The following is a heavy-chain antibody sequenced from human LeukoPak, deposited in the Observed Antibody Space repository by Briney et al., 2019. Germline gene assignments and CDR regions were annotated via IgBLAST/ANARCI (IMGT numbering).Heavy chain of an antibody. CDR2: VSAYNGNT. CDR3: ARCYYYGYDDVGNWFDP. J-gene: IGHJ5*02. V-gene: IGHV1-18*01. D-gene: IGHD3-10*01. Sequence: ASVKVSCMASGYTFTSYGISWVRQAPGQGLEWMGWVSAYNGNTNYAQKLQGRVTMTTDTSTSTAYMELRSLRSDDTAVYYCARCYYYGYDDVGNWFDPWGQGTLVTVSS. CDR1: GYTFTSYG.